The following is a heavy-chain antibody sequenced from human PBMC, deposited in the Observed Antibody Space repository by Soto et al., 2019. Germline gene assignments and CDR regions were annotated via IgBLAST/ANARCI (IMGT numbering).Heavy chain of an antibody. Sequence: QVQLVQSGAEVKKPGSSVKVSCKASGGTFSSYAISWVRQAPGQGLEWMGGIIPIFGTANYAQKFQGRVTITADESTSTADMELSSLRSEDTAVYYCERAEDVIAARLWVWGWFDSWGQGTLVTVSS. CDR2: IIPIFGTA. V-gene: IGHV1-69*12. D-gene: IGHD6-6*01. CDR3: ERAEDVIAARLWVWGWFDS. J-gene: IGHJ5*01. CDR1: GGTFSSYA.